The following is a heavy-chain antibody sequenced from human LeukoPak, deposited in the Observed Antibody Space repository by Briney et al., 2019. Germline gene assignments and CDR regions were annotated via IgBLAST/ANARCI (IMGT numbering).Heavy chain of an antibody. Sequence: PGGSLRLSCAASGFTFSSYWMHWVRHAPGKGLVWVSRINSDGSSTSYADSVKGRFTISRDNAKNTLYLQMNSLRAEDTAVYYCARDGSSADAFDIWGQGTMVTVSS. J-gene: IGHJ3*02. V-gene: IGHV3-74*01. CDR2: INSDGSST. CDR1: GFTFSSYW. D-gene: IGHD6-25*01. CDR3: ARDGSSADAFDI.